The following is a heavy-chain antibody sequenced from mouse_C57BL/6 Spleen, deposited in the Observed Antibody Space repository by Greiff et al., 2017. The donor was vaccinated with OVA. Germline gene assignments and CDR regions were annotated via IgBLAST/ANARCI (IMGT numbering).Heavy chain of an antibody. CDR1: GYSITSGYD. Sequence: EVKLVESGPGMVKPSQSLPLTCTVTGYSITSGYDWHWIRHFPGNKLEWMGYISYSGSTNYNPSLKSRISITHDTSKNHFFLKLNSVTTEDTATYYCARSDPYYYAMDYWGQGTSVTVSS. CDR3: ARSDPYYYAMDY. J-gene: IGHJ4*01. CDR2: ISYSGST. V-gene: IGHV3-1*01.